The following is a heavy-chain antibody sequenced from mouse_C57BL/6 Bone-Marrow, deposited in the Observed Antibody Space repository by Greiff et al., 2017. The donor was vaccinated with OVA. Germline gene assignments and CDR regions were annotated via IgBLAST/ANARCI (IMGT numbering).Heavy chain of an antibody. Sequence: EVQLQQSGPELVKPGASVKISCKASGYSFTGYYMNWVKQSPEKSLEWIGEINPSTGGTTYNQKFKAKATLTVDKSSSTAYMQLKSLTSEDSAVYYCARFDYEGDWGQGTTLTVSS. D-gene: IGHD2-4*01. CDR2: INPSTGGT. CDR3: ARFDYEGD. CDR1: GYSFTGYY. J-gene: IGHJ2*01. V-gene: IGHV1-42*01.